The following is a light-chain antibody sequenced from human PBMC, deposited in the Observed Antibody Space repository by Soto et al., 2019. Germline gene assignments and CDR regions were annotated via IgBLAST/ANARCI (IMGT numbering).Light chain of an antibody. CDR1: QSVSSN. V-gene: IGKV3-15*01. J-gene: IGKJ5*01. CDR3: QQYNKWPLT. CDR2: AAS. Sequence: EIVMTQSPATLSVSLGERVTLSCRASQSVSSNLAWYQQKAGQAPRLLIYAASTRATGIPVRLSGSGSGTEFTLTISSLQSEDFAVYYCQQYNKWPLTFGQGTRLEIK.